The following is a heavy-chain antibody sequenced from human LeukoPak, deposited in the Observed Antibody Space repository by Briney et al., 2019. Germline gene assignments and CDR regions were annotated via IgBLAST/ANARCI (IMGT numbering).Heavy chain of an antibody. Sequence: GGSLKISFQGSGYRFPTYWIAWVRPMPGKGLEWVGIIYPDESNIRYSPSFQGQVTISADKYISTAYLQWSSLKASDTAMYYCARPPSRGYSSSFEYWGQGTLDTVSS. CDR2: IYPDESNI. D-gene: IGHD2-2*03. J-gene: IGHJ4*02. CDR3: ARPPSRGYSSSFEY. CDR1: GYRFPTYW. V-gene: IGHV5-51*01.